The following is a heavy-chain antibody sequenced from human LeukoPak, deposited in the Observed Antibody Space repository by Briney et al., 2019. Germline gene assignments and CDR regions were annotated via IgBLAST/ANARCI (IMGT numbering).Heavy chain of an antibody. J-gene: IGHJ4*02. CDR3: AKDTYYYDSSGFFDY. CDR1: GFTFSSYG. Sequence: GGSLRLSCAASGFTFSSYGMHWVRQAPGKGLEWVAVISYDGSNKYYADSVKGRFTISRDNSKNTLYLQMNSLRAEDTAVYYCAKDTYYYDSSGFFDYWGQGTLVTVSS. D-gene: IGHD3-22*01. CDR2: ISYDGSNK. V-gene: IGHV3-30*18.